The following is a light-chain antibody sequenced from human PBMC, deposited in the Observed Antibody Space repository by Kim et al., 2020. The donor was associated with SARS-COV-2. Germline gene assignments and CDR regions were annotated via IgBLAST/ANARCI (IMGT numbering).Light chain of an antibody. CDR1: ESVRSSY. J-gene: IGKJ4*01. CDR2: GAS. V-gene: IGKV3-20*01. CDR3: QQCGSAPVT. Sequence: SGRGRGTRSGRASESVRSSYLAWDQQKPGQAPRRLSYGASSRGTGSPDRFSGSGAGTDCTRTISRLEPEDIAVYYCQQCGSAPVTFGGGTKLEI.